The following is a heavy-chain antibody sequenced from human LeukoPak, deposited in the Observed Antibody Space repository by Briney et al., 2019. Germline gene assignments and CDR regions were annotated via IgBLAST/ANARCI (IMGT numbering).Heavy chain of an antibody. J-gene: IGHJ4*02. V-gene: IGHV3-7*01. Sequence: PGGSLRLSCAASGFTFSTYRMSWVRQAPGKGLEWVANIKQDGSEKHYVDSVKGRFTISRDNAKNSLYLQMSSLRAEDTAVYYCTRDPSSSSWFDYWGQGTLVTVSS. CDR2: IKQDGSEK. CDR3: TRDPSSSSWFDY. D-gene: IGHD6-13*01. CDR1: GFTFSTYR.